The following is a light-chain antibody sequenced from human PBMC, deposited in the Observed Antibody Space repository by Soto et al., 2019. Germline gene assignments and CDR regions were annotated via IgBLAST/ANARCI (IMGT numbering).Light chain of an antibody. CDR3: QQSYSTPIT. CDR2: AAS. V-gene: IGKV1-8*01. J-gene: IGKJ5*01. CDR1: QAISSY. Sequence: IQITQSPSSLSASIGDRVTITCRASQAISSYLAWYQQKPGTAPKLLIYAASTLQSGVPSRFSGSGSGTDFSLTISCLQSEDFATYYCQQSYSTPITFGQGTRLEIK.